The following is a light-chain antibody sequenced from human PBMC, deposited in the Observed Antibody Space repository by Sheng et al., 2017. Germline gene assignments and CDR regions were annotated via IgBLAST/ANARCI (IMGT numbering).Light chain of an antibody. V-gene: IGLV1-40*01. J-gene: IGLJ3*02. CDR1: SSNIGAGYD. Sequence: QSVLAQPPSVSGTPGQRVTISCTGSSSNIGAGYDVQWYQQLPGTAPKLLLYGNSNRPSGVPDRISGSKSGTSASLAITGLQAEDEADYYCQSYDTSLSGPVFGGGTKLTV. CDR2: GNS. CDR3: QSYDTSLSGPV.